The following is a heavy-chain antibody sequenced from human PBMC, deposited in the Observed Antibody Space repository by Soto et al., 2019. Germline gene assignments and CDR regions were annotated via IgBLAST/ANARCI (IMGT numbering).Heavy chain of an antibody. V-gene: IGHV1-69*01. Sequence: QVQLVQSGAEMQQPGASVRVSCKASGGTFSKYAFSWVRQAPGQGLEWLGGTIPMFGTPNYAQKFQGRVASSADESTATVYMEWSSLRSADTAVYFCARPLRDRNYCYGMAVWGQGTTVTVSS. CDR1: GGTFSKYA. J-gene: IGHJ6*02. D-gene: IGHD3-22*01. CDR2: TIPMFGTP. CDR3: ARPLRDRNYCYGMAV.